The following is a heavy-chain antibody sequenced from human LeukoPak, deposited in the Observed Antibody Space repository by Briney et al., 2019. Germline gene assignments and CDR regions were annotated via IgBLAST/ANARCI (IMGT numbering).Heavy chain of an antibody. D-gene: IGHD2-15*01. CDR2: INPNSGGT. CDR1: GYTFTGYY. J-gene: IGHJ5*02. Sequence: PAVKVSCKASGYTFTGYYMHWVRQAPGQGLEWMGWINPNSGGTNYAQKFQGRVTMTRDTSISTAYMELSRLRSDDTAVYYCARGPLYCSGGSCTDWFDPWGQGTLVTVSS. V-gene: IGHV1-2*02. CDR3: ARGPLYCSGGSCTDWFDP.